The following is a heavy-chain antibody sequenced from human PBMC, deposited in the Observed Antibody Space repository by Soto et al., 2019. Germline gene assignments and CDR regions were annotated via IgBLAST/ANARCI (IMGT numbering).Heavy chain of an antibody. V-gene: IGHV4-61*01. J-gene: IGHJ4*02. D-gene: IGHD3-10*01. Sequence: PSETLSLTCSVSGGSVSSDRYYWSWIRQSPGKRLEWIGYMNFNENTNYNPSLKSRVTISGEAAKNQVSLKLSSVTAADTAVYYCASSRGGLLLDFWGQGILVTVSS. CDR2: MNFNENT. CDR3: ASSRGGLLLDF. CDR1: GGSVSSDRYY.